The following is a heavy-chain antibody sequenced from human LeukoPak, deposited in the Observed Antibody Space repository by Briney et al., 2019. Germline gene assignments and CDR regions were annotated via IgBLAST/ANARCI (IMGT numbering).Heavy chain of an antibody. CDR3: ARGSRYGSGSFRNYYYYYYMDV. Sequence: SETLSLTCAVSGGSISSSNWWSWVRQPPGKGLEWIGEIYHSGSTNYNPSLKSRVTISVDTSKNQFSLKLSSVTAADTAVYYCARGSRYGSGSFRNYYYYYYMDVWGKGTTVTVSS. CDR2: IYHSGST. CDR1: GGSISSSNW. V-gene: IGHV4-4*02. D-gene: IGHD3-10*01. J-gene: IGHJ6*03.